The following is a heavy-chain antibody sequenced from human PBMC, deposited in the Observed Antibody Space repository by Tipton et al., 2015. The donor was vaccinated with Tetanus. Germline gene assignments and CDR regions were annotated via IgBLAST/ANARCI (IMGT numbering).Heavy chain of an antibody. CDR3: ARATSTGPAYNWFDP. J-gene: IGHJ5*02. CDR2: MYYSGTT. CDR1: GGSISSGGYS. V-gene: IGHV4-30-2*01. Sequence: TLSLTYAVSGGSISSGGYSWTWIRQPPGKGLQWIGYMYYSGTTHYNPSLKSRVTISIDRSKNQLSLKLTSVTAADTAVYYCARATSTGPAYNWFDPWGQGTLVTVSS. D-gene: IGHD2-8*02.